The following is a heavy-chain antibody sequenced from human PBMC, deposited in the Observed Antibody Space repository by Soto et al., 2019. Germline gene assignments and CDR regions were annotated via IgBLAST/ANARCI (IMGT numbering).Heavy chain of an antibody. D-gene: IGHD2-2*02. J-gene: IGHJ6*02. CDR3: ARFVRSCSGTTCYTRADV. CDR1: GGSVSSDTHF. Sequence: TETLSLTCTVSGGSVSSDTHFWSWIRQAPGKRLEWIGFIYSSGSTNYNPSLKSRVTMSVDTSKNQFSLKLRSVIVADTAVYHCARFVRSCSGTTCYTRADVWGQGTTVT. V-gene: IGHV4-61*01. CDR2: IYSSGST.